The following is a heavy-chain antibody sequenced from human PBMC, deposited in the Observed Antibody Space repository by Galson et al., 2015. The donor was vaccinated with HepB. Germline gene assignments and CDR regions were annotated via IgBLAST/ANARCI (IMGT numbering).Heavy chain of an antibody. CDR1: GFTFSSYA. D-gene: IGHD6-19*01. Sequence: SLRLSCAASGFTFSSYAMSWVRQAPGKGLEWVSAISGSGGSTYYADSVKGRFTISRDNSKNTLYLQMNSLRAEDTAVYYCAKGAVETAVFPYVFRYWGQGTLVTVSS. CDR3: AKGAVETAVFPYVFRY. CDR2: ISGSGGST. V-gene: IGHV3-23*01. J-gene: IGHJ4*02.